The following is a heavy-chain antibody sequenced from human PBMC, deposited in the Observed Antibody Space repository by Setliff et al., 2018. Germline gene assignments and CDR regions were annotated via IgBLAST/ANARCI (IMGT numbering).Heavy chain of an antibody. CDR2: INTNTGNP. V-gene: IGHV7-4-1*02. D-gene: IGHD3-3*01. CDR1: GYSFTSYP. CDR3: ARAWYYNFWSGSQIEY. Sequence: ASVKVSCKASGYSFTSYPMTWVRQAPGQGLEWLGWINTNTGNPTYAQGFTGRFVFSLDTSVSTAYLQISSLQAEDTAVYYCARAWYYNFWSGSQIEYWGQGTLVT. J-gene: IGHJ4*02.